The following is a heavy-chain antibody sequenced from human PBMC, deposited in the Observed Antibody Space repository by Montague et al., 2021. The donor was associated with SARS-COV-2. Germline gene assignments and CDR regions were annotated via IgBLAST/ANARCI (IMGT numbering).Heavy chain of an antibody. CDR1: SGSFSDFY. J-gene: IGHJ3*01. Sequence: SETLSLTCAVYSGSFSDFYWTWIRQSPGKGLEWIGVINHTGSATYNPSLKGRVTLSRDTSKNQFSLKLQSVTPADTAVYYCARGQVTISGVLIFIPAAGHLAGWGQGTSVTVSS. CDR2: INHTGSA. V-gene: IGHV4-34*01. D-gene: IGHD3-3*01. CDR3: ARGQVTISGVLIFIPAAGHLAG.